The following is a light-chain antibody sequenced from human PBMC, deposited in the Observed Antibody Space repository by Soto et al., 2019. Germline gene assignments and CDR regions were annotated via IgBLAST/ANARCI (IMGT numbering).Light chain of an antibody. CDR1: SSDFGGYNY. CDR3: SSYTSSSTL. V-gene: IGLV2-14*01. Sequence: QAVLTQPASVSGSPGQSITISCTGTSSDFGGYNYVSWYQQHPGKAPKLMIYAVTDRPSGVSSRFSGSKSGNTASLTISGLQAEDEADYYCSSYTSSSTLFGTGTKLTVL. CDR2: AVT. J-gene: IGLJ1*01.